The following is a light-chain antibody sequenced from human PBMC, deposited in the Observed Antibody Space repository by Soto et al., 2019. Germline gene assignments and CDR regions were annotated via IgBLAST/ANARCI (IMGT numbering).Light chain of an antibody. CDR1: SSDVGYYNY. V-gene: IGLV2-14*01. J-gene: IGLJ2*01. Sequence: QSALTQPASVSGSPGQSITISCTGTSSDVGYYNYVSWYQHHPGKAPKVLIYEVTNRPSGVSNRFSGSKSGNTASLAISGLQAEDEGDYYCSSFTRSSNVLFGGGTKLTVL. CDR3: SSFTRSSNVL. CDR2: EVT.